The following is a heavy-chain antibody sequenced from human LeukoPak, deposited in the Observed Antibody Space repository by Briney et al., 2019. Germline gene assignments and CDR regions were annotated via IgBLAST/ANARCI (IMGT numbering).Heavy chain of an antibody. Sequence: GEALRISFKASGXSFTSYWISLVRQMPGEGLEWKGIIHPGDSDTIYSPSFQGQVTISVDKSVSTAYLQWSSLKASDTAMYYCAGLPHRYFHYWGQGTLVTVSS. CDR2: IHPGDSDT. CDR1: GXSFTSYW. V-gene: IGHV5-51*01. J-gene: IGHJ4*02. CDR3: AGLPHRYFHY. D-gene: IGHD1-14*01.